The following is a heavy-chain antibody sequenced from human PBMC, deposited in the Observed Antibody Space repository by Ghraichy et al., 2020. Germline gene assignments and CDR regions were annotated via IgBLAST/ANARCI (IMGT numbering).Heavy chain of an antibody. Sequence: GESLNISCAASGFTVSSNYMSWVRQAPGKGLEWVSVIYSGGSTYYADSVKGRFTISRDNSKNTLYLQMNSLRAEDTAVYYCARNGYSGYDFFGYWGQGTLVTVSS. CDR1: GFTVSSNY. D-gene: IGHD5-12*01. CDR2: IYSGGST. CDR3: ARNGYSGYDFFGY. J-gene: IGHJ4*02. V-gene: IGHV3-53*01.